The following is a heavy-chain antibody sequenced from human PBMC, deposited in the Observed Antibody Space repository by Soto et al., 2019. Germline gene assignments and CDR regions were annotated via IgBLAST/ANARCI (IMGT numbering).Heavy chain of an antibody. CDR3: AKLVRDDVRRSDLDH. CDR2: IFHSGTT. CDR1: GGSISSADYF. Sequence: PSETLSLTCSVSGGSISSADYFWTWIRQSPGKGLEWMGYIFHSGTTSQNPPLRSRITISGDTSRNQFSLNLRSVTAADSGVYYCAKLVRDDVRRSDLDHWGQGTLVTVSS. J-gene: IGHJ4*02. V-gene: IGHV4-30-4*01. D-gene: IGHD3-10*02.